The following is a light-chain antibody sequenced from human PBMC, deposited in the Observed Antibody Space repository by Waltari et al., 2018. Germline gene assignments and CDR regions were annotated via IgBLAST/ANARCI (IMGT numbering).Light chain of an antibody. J-gene: IGKJ2*01. Sequence: IQMTQSPSSLSASVGDTVTLTCRASQNIGNWLAWYQQKPGKAPKFLMNKASSLQSGVPSRCRGSGSGSHFTLTISRLQPEDFANYYCVKYSTRPYTFGQGTKLEIK. V-gene: IGKV1-6*01. CDR2: KAS. CDR3: VKYSTRPYT. CDR1: QNIGNW.